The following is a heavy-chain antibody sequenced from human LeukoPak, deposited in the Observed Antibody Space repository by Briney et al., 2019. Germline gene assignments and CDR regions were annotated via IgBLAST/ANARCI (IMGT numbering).Heavy chain of an antibody. CDR1: GFTFRNYW. V-gene: IGHV3-74*01. D-gene: IGHD2-15*01. Sequence: SGGSLRLSCAASGFTFRNYWLHWVRQAPGKGLVWVSRVSGDEGSSSYADSVTGRFTISRDNANNTLYLQMNNLGVEDTAVYYCARVRGNCSGGSCHTFDTWGQGTLVTVSS. CDR3: ARVRGNCSGGSCHTFDT. J-gene: IGHJ4*02. CDR2: VSGDEGSS.